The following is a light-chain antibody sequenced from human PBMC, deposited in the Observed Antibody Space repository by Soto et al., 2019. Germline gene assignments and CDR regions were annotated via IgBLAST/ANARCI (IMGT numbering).Light chain of an antibody. V-gene: IGKV3-15*01. J-gene: IGKJ1*01. CDR1: QSVSNN. Sequence: EIVMTQSPVTLSVSPGERATLSCRASQSVSNNLAWYQKKPGQAPRLLIYGASTRATGIPARFSGSGSGTEFTLTISSLQSEDFAVYYCQQYNTWWTFGQGTRVEIK. CDR3: QQYNTWWT. CDR2: GAS.